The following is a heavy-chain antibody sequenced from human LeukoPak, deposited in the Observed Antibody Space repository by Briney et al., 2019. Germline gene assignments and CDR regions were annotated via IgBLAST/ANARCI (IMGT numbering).Heavy chain of an antibody. CDR2: IYYSGTT. Sequence: SETLSLTCTVSGGSISSYYWSWIRQPPGKGLEWIGYIYYSGTTNYNPSLKSRVTISVDTSKNQFSLKLSSVTAADTAVYYCARGLSGVVVVPAARNWFDPWGQGTLVTVSS. CDR1: GGSISSYY. V-gene: IGHV4-59*12. J-gene: IGHJ5*02. CDR3: ARGLSGVVVVPAARNWFDP. D-gene: IGHD2-2*01.